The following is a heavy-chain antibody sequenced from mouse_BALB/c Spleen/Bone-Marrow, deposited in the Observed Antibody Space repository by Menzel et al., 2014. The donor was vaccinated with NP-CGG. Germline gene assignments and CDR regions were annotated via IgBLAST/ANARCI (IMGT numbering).Heavy chain of an antibody. CDR2: LWGGGTT. Sequence: VNAVESGPGLVAPSQSLSITCTVSGFSLTDYGVSWIRQPPGKGLEWLGVLWGGGTTYYNSTLKSRLSISRDNSKGQVFLKMNSLQTDDTAIYYCARHWDYDYGFAYWGQGTLVTVSA. CDR3: ARHWDYDYGFAY. D-gene: IGHD2-4*01. CDR1: GFSLTDYG. J-gene: IGHJ3*01. V-gene: IGHV2-6-5*01.